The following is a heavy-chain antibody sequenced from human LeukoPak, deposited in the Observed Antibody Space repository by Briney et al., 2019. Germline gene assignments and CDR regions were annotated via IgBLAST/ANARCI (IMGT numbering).Heavy chain of an antibody. D-gene: IGHD2-2*01. V-gene: IGHV3-21*01. CDR1: GFTFSSYS. Sequence: KPGGSLRLSCAASGFTFSSYSMNWVRQAPGKGLEWVSSISTSSSYIYYADSVKGRFTISRDNAKNSLYLQMNSLRAEDTAVYYCARDRQVVYCSSTSCPGDYMDVWGKGTTVTVSS. J-gene: IGHJ6*03. CDR2: ISTSSSYI. CDR3: ARDRQVVYCSSTSCPGDYMDV.